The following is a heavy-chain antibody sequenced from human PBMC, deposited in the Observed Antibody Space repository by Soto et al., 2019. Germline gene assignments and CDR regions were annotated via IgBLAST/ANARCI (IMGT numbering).Heavy chain of an antibody. CDR3: AILSN. CDR1: GFTVSSDY. CDR2: IYSDGTT. D-gene: IGHD6-6*01. Sequence: GGSLRLSCAASGFTVSSDYMNWVRQAPGKGLEWVSIIYSDGTTSYADSVKGRFTISRDNFKNTLHLQMNSLRAEDTAVYYCAILSNWGQGTLVTVSS. J-gene: IGHJ4*02. V-gene: IGHV3-53*01.